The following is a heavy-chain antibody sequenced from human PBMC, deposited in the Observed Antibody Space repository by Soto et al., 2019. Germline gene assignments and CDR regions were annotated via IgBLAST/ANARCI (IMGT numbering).Heavy chain of an antibody. D-gene: IGHD6-19*01. Sequence: SETLSLTCTVSGGSISSYYWSWIRQPPGKGLEWIGYIYYSGSTNYNPSLKSRVTISVDTSKNQFSLKLSSVTAADTAVYYCTRDSGGAVAGTDQYFQHWGQGTLVTVSS. CDR3: TRDSGGAVAGTDQYFQH. J-gene: IGHJ1*01. CDR2: IYYSGST. V-gene: IGHV4-59*01. CDR1: GGSISSYY.